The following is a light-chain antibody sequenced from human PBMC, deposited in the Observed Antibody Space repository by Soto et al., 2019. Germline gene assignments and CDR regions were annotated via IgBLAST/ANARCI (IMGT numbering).Light chain of an antibody. V-gene: IGKV1-33*01. J-gene: IGKJ4*01. CDR3: QQFDSLPPS. CDR2: DTS. Sequence: DIQMTQSPSFLSASVGDRVTITCQASHDISNYLNWYQQKPGKAPKLLIYDTSNLETGVPSRFSGSGSGTDFTFSISGLQPEDIATYYCQQFDSLPPSFGGGTKVEIK. CDR1: HDISNY.